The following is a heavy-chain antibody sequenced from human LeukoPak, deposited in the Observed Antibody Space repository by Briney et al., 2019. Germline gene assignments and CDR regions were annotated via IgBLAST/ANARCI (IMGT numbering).Heavy chain of an antibody. CDR3: AKDHYYYDSSGYYYFDY. CDR2: ISGSGGST. J-gene: IGHJ4*02. Sequence: PGGSLRLSCAASGFTFSSYAMSWVRQAPGKGLEWVPAISGSGGSTYYADSVKGRFTISRDNSKNTLYLQMNSLRAEDTAVYYCAKDHYYYDSSGYYYFDYWGQGTLVTVSS. D-gene: IGHD3-22*01. CDR1: GFTFSSYA. V-gene: IGHV3-23*01.